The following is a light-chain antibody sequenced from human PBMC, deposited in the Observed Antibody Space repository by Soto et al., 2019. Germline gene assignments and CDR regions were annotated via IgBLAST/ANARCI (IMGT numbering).Light chain of an antibody. V-gene: IGLV2-8*01. CDR2: EVN. CDR1: SSDVGGYNY. J-gene: IGLJ1*01. CDR3: SSYAGSNNLYV. Sequence: QSALTQPPSASGSPGQSVAISCTGTSSDVGGYNYVSWYQQHPGKAPKLMIYEVNKRPSGVPDRFSGSKSGNTASLTVSGLQAEDEADYYCSSYAGSNNLYVFGAGTQLTVL.